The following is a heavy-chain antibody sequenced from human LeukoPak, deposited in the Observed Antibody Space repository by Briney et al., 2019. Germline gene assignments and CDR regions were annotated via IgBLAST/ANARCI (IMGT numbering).Heavy chain of an antibody. Sequence: GGSLRLSCAASGFTFSSYAMNWVRQAPGKGLEWVSAISGSGGSTYYADSVKGRFTISRDNSKNTLYLQMNSLRAEDTAVYYCAQLDCSGGSCYLPSGTLDYWGQGTLVTVSS. D-gene: IGHD2-15*01. CDR2: ISGSGGST. CDR1: GFTFSSYA. J-gene: IGHJ4*02. CDR3: AQLDCSGGSCYLPSGTLDY. V-gene: IGHV3-23*01.